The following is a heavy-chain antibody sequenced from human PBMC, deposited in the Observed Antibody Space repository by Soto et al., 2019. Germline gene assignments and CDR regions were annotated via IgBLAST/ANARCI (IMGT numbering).Heavy chain of an antibody. D-gene: IGHD3-22*01. CDR2: IFYNGTT. J-gene: IGHJ3*02. Sequence: PSETLSLTCTVSGVSVSGSSCWTWIRQAPGKGLEWIGCIFYNGTTNYNPSLRSPVTISVDTSKNQFSLKVTSVTAADTAVYYCARDYHDTRGRAFGIWGQGTRVTVSS. CDR1: GVSVSGSSC. CDR3: ARDYHDTRGRAFGI. V-gene: IGHV4-61*01.